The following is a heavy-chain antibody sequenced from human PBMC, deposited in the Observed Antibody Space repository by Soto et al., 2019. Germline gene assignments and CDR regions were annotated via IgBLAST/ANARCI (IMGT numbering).Heavy chain of an antibody. Sequence: QITLKESGPTLVKPTQTLTLTCTFSGFSLSTSGVGVGWIRQPPGKALEWLALIYWDDDKRYSPSLKSRLTIPKATSKTQVDLPMTNMIPVDTATYYCEHSRVGGQLDYWGQGTLVTVSS. CDR1: GFSLSTSGVG. D-gene: IGHD1-26*01. CDR2: IYWDDDK. CDR3: EHSRVGGQLDY. J-gene: IGHJ4*02. V-gene: IGHV2-5*02.